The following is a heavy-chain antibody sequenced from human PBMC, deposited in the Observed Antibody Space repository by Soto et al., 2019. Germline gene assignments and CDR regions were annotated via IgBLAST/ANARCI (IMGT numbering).Heavy chain of an antibody. V-gene: IGHV3-23*01. D-gene: IGHD3-10*01. CDR1: GFTFSSYA. J-gene: IGHJ4*02. Sequence: GSLRLSCAASGFTFSSYAMSWVLHAPGKGLEWVSAISGSGGSTYYADSVKGRFTISRDNSKNTLYLQMNSLRAEDAAVYYCAKVVVRGVPHFDYWGQGNLVTVSS. CDR3: AKVVVRGVPHFDY. CDR2: ISGSGGST.